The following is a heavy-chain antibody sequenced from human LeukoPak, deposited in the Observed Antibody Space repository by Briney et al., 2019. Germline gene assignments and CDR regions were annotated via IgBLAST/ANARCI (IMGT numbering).Heavy chain of an antibody. CDR3: ASTSKYIGSGRDDSFDI. D-gene: IGHD3-10*01. Sequence: SETPSLTCTVSGGSISTGGYYWSWIRQPPGKGLEWIGYISYSGGTYYNPSLKSRVSISVDTSKSQFSLKMSSVTAADTAVYYCASTSKYIGSGRDDSFDIWGQGTMVTVSS. V-gene: IGHV4-30-4*01. J-gene: IGHJ3*02. CDR2: ISYSGGT. CDR1: GGSISTGGYY.